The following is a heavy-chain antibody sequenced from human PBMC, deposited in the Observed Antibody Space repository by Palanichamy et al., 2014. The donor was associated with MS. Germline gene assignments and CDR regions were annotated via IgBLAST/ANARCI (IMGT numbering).Heavy chain of an antibody. CDR2: INHSGST. CDR1: GGSFSGYY. D-gene: IGHD5-18*01. V-gene: IGHV4-34*01. CDR3: ARGRRPKHTAMDTRYYIDY. J-gene: IGHJ4*02. Sequence: QVQLQQWGAGLLKPSETLSLTCAVYGGSFSGYYWSWIRQPPGKGLEWIGEINHSGSTNYNPSLKSRVTISVDTSKNQFSLKLSSVTAADTAVYYCARGRRPKHTAMDTRYYIDYWGQGTLVTVSS.